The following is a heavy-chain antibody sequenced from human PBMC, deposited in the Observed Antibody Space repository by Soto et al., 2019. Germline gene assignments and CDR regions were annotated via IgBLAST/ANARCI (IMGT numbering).Heavy chain of an antibody. CDR3: AAYSGGGSCYPGGNWFEH. D-gene: IGHD2-15*01. CDR2: IIPILGIA. Sequence: QVQLVQSGAEVKKPGSSVKVSCKASGGTFSSYTISWVRQAPGQGLEWMGRIIPILGIANYAQKFQGRVTITTDKSTSSAGRGLSSLRSEDTAVYYCAAYSGGGSCYPGGNWFEHWGGGGLVTV. V-gene: IGHV1-69*02. J-gene: IGHJ5*02. CDR1: GGTFSSYT.